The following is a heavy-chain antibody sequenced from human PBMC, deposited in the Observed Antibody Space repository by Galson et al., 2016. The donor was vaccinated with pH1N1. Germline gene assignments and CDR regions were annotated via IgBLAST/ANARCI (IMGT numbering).Heavy chain of an antibody. D-gene: IGHD5-12*01. CDR1: GFTFPSYA. CDR2: ILYDGTNE. V-gene: IGHV3-30*04. CDR3: ARDSEYSGHEGFH. J-gene: IGHJ4*02. Sequence: SLRLSCAASGFTFPSYAMHWVRQAPGKGLEWVAVILYDGTNEYYADSVKGRFTISRDKTQSTVYLQMNSLRTEDTAVYYCARDSEYSGHEGFHWAQGTLVIVSS.